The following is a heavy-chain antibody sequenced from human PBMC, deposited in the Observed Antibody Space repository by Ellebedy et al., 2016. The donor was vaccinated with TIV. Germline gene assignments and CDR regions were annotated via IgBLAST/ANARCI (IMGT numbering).Heavy chain of an antibody. V-gene: IGHV3-74*01. Sequence: GESLKISCEVSTFNLDGYTMNWVRQAPGEGLVWVARINNDGSSTNYADSVKGRFTISRDNAESILYLQMNSLRVEDTAMYYCAGDLDVWGQGILVTVSS. CDR3: AGDLDV. J-gene: IGHJ4*02. CDR1: TFNLDGYT. D-gene: IGHD3-3*01. CDR2: INNDGSST.